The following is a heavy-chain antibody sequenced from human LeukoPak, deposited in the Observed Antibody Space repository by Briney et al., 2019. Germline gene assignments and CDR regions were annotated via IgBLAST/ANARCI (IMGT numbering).Heavy chain of an antibody. D-gene: IGHD1-26*01. V-gene: IGHV3-48*03. Sequence: GGSLRLSCAASGFTFSSYEMNWVRQAPGKGLELVSYISSSGSTIYYADSVKGRFTISRDNAKNSLYLQMNSLRAEDTAVYYCAREIGGARAYYYYYMDVWGKGTTVTVSS. CDR2: ISSSGSTI. J-gene: IGHJ6*03. CDR1: GFTFSSYE. CDR3: AREIGGARAYYYYYMDV.